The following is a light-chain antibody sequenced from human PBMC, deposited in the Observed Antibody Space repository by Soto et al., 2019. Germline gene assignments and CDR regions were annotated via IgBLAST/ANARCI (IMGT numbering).Light chain of an antibody. J-gene: IGLJ1*01. CDR2: EVS. CDR3: NSYTSKSTGV. CDR1: SSDVGGYNY. Sequence: QSVLTQPASVSGSPGQSITISCTGTSSDVGGYNYVSWYQQHPGKAPKLIIYEVSNQPSGVSNRFSGSKSGNTASLTISGLQAEDEADYYCNSYTSKSTGVFGTGTKVTVL. V-gene: IGLV2-14*01.